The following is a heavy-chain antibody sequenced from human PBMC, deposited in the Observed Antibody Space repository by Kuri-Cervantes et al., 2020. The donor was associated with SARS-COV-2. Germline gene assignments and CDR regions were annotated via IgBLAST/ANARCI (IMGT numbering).Heavy chain of an antibody. CDR3: ARARGEYDFWSGYYPSYYYYYGMDV. D-gene: IGHD3-3*01. J-gene: IGHJ6*02. Sequence: GESLKISCAASGFPVSSNYMSWVRQAPGKGLEWVSVIYSGGSTYYADSVKGRFTISRDNSKNTLYLQMNSLRAEDTAVYYCARARGEYDFWSGYYPSYYYYYGMDVWGQGPRSPSP. V-gene: IGHV3-53*01. CDR2: IYSGGST. CDR1: GFPVSSNY.